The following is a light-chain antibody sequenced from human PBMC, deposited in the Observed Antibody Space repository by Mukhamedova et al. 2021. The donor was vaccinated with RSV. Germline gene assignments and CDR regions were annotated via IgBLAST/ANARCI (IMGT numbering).Light chain of an antibody. V-gene: IGKV1-6*01. CDR1: QDIRND. Sequence: ITCRASQDIRNDLGWYQHKPGKAPKLLIFAASSVQSGVPSRFSGSGSGTDFTLTISSLQPEDFATYYCLQDYNYPYTFGQGTNLE. CDR2: AAS. CDR3: LQDYNYPYT. J-gene: IGKJ2*01.